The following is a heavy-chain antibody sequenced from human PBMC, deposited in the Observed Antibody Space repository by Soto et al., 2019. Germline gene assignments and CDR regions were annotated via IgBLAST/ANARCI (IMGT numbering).Heavy chain of an antibody. Sequence: ASVKVSCKASGYTFTGYYMHWVRQAPGQGLEWIGWMSARSGNTNYAQKFQGRVTMTRSTSISTAYMELSSLTSEDTAVYYCTGGPPNWGFDSWGQGTPVTVSS. CDR2: MSARSGNT. D-gene: IGHD7-27*01. J-gene: IGHJ5*01. CDR3: TGGPPNWGFDS. V-gene: IGHV1-8*02. CDR1: GYTFTGYY.